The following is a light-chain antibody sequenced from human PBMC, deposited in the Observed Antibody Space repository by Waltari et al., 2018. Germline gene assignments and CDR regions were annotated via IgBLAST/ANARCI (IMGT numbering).Light chain of an antibody. V-gene: IGKV1-9*01. CDR2: VSA. J-gene: IGKJ4*01. Sequence: YLAWWHQKPGKAPKPLSLVSATLQIGVPARFSVSGSGTVFTRTISSLQPEDCATYYCQQLPTLPLTFGGGTTVDI. CDR3: QQLPTLPLT. CDR1: Y.